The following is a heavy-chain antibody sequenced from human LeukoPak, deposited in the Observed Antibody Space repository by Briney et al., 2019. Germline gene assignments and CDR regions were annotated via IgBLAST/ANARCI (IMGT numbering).Heavy chain of an antibody. D-gene: IGHD4-23*01. Sequence: GGSLRLSCAASGFIFSDYYMSWIRQAPGKGLEWVSCLSTSGDIMYYAGSVKGRFTIPSDNAKNSLYLEMDSLRAEDTAVYYCARGHYGGNPADAFDIWGQGTMVTVS. J-gene: IGHJ3*02. CDR3: ARGHYGGNPADAFDI. CDR2: LSTSGDIM. CDR1: GFIFSDYY. V-gene: IGHV3-11*01.